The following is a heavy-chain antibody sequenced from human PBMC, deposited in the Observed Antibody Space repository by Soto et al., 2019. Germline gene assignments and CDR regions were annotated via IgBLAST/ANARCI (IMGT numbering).Heavy chain of an antibody. CDR2: ISGSGGST. CDR1: GFTFSSYA. CDR3: AKDLRALYGYYFDY. V-gene: IGHV3-23*01. D-gene: IGHD4-17*01. Sequence: EVQLLESGGGLVQPGGSLSLSCAASGFTFSSYAMSWVRQAPGKGLEWVSAISGSGGSTYYADSVKGRFTISRDKSKNTLYLQMNSLRAEDTAVYYCAKDLRALYGYYFDYWGQGTLVTVSS. J-gene: IGHJ4*02.